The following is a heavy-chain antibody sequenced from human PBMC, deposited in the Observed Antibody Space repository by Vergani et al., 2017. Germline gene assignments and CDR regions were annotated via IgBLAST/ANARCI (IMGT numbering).Heavy chain of an antibody. J-gene: IGHJ3*02. V-gene: IGHV4-31*03. CDR2: IYYSGST. CDR3: ARAPIYCSSTICYLDAFDI. CDR1: GGSISSGGYY. D-gene: IGHD2-2*01. Sequence: QVQLQESGPGLGKPSQTLSLTCTVSGGSISSGGYYWSWIRQHPGKGLEWIGYIYYSGSTYYNPSLKSRVTISVDTSKNQFSLKLSSVTAADTAVYYCARAPIYCSSTICYLDAFDIWGQGTMVTVSS.